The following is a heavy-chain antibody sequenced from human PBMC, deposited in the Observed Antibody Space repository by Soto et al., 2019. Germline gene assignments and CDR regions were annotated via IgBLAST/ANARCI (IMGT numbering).Heavy chain of an antibody. Sequence: EVHLVESGGGLVQPGGSLRLSCAASGFTVSSKYMSWVRQAPGKGLEWVSLIQSGGPTYYADSVKGRFTISRDTSGNTLHLQRDSRRAEDTAVYYCARDDVLCDGGRCYGVPLDVGGKGTTVTVSP. V-gene: IGHV3-66*01. CDR1: GFTVSSKY. CDR3: ARDDVLCDGGRCYGVPLDV. D-gene: IGHD2-15*01. CDR2: IQSGGPT. J-gene: IGHJ6*04.